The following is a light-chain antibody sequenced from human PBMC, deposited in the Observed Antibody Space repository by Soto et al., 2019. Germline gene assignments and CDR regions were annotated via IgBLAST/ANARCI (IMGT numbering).Light chain of an antibody. V-gene: IGKV3-15*01. Sequence: EIVMTQSPVTLSVSPGERATLSCRASQSVSSNLAWYQQKPGQAPSLLIYGAFTRATGIPARFSGTGSGTEFTLTISRLEPEDFAVYYCQQYGSSGTFGQGTKVDI. J-gene: IGKJ1*01. CDR2: GAF. CDR1: QSVSSN. CDR3: QQYGSSGT.